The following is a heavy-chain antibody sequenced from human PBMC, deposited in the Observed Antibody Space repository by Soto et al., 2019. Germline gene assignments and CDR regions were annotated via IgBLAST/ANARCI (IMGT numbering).Heavy chain of an antibody. CDR2: INHSGST. V-gene: IGHV4-34*01. D-gene: IGHD6-13*01. J-gene: IGHJ6*03. CDR3: ASLRRIAAAVFYYYMDV. CDR1: GGSFSGYY. Sequence: SETLSLTCAVYGGSFSGYYWSWIRQPPGKGLEWIGEINHSGSTNYNPSLKSRVTISVDTSKNQFSLKLSSVTAADTAVYYCASLRRIAAAVFYYYMDVWGKGTTVTVSS.